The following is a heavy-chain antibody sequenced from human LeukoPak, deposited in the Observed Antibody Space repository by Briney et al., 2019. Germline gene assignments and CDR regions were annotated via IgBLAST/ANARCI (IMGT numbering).Heavy chain of an antibody. J-gene: IGHJ5*02. CDR3: ARENDFWSGSPFDP. CDR1: GYSISSGYY. CDR2: IYYSGST. V-gene: IGHV4-61*01. D-gene: IGHD3-3*01. Sequence: SETLSLTCTVSGYSISSGYYWSWIRQPPGKGLEWIGYIYYSGSTNYNPSLKSRVTISVDTSKNQFSLKLSSVTAADTAVYYCARENDFWSGSPFDPWGQGTLVTVSS.